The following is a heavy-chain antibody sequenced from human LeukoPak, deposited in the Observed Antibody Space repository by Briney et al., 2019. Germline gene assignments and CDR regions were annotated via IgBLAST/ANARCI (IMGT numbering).Heavy chain of an antibody. D-gene: IGHD1-26*01. CDR2: INSDGSST. V-gene: IGHV3-74*01. CDR1: GFTFSSYL. Sequence: GGSLRLSCAASGFTFSSYLMHWVRQAPGKGLVWVSRINSDGSSTSYADSVKGRLTISRDNAKNTLYLQMNSLRDEDTAVYYCAKGGRNVIDYWGQGTLVTVSS. J-gene: IGHJ4*02. CDR3: AKGGRNVIDY.